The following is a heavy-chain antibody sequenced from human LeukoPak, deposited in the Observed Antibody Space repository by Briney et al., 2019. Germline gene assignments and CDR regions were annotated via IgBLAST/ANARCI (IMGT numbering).Heavy chain of an antibody. V-gene: IGHV3-9*01. CDR1: GFMFDDYA. CDR3: AKGGSWYIDYYGMDV. D-gene: IGHD6-13*01. J-gene: IGHJ6*02. Sequence: GGSLRLSCTASGFMFDDYAMRWVRQAPGKGLEWVSGLSWNSGSIGYADSVKGRFTISRDNAKKSLYLQMNSLRAEDTALYYCAKGGSWYIDYYGMDVWGQGTTVTVSS. CDR2: LSWNSGSI.